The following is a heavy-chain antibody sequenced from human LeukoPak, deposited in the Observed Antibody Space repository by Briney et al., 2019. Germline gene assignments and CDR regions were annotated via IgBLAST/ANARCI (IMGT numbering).Heavy chain of an antibody. D-gene: IGHD3-10*01. CDR3: ARWGQGSGSYYWFDP. J-gene: IGHJ5*02. V-gene: IGHV4-34*01. Sequence: SETLSLTCTVSGGSISSYYWSWIRQPPGKGLEWIGEINHSGSTNYNPSLKSRVTISVDTSKNQFSLKLSSVTAADTAVYYCARWGQGSGSYYWFDPWGQGTLVTVSS. CDR2: INHSGST. CDR1: GGSISSYY.